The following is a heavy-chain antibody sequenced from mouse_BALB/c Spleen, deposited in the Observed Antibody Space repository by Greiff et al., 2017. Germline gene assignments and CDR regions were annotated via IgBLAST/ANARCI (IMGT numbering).Heavy chain of an antibody. CDR2: ISNGGGST. J-gene: IGHJ3*01. V-gene: IGHV5-12-2*01. D-gene: IGHD2-1*01. CDR3: ARQDGNYLAWFAY. CDR1: GFTFSSYT. Sequence: EVQLVESGGGLVQPGGSLKLSCAASGFTFSSYTMSWVRQTPEKRLEWVAYISNGGGSTYYPDTVKGRFTISRDNAKNTLYLQMSSLKSEDTAMYYCARQDGNYLAWFAYWGQGTLVTVSA.